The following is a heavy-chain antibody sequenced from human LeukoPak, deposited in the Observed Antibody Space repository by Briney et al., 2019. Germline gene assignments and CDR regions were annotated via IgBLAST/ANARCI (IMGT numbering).Heavy chain of an antibody. CDR2: IIPIFGTA. CDR1: GGTFSSYA. J-gene: IGHJ4*02. Sequence: SVKVSCKASGGTFSSYAISWVRQAPGQGLEWMGGIIPIFGTANYAQKFQGRVTITADESTSTAYMELSSLRSEDTAVYYCAREGGPLRDSSGYLYNYWGQGTLVTVSS. V-gene: IGHV1-69*13. CDR3: AREGGPLRDSSGYLYNY. D-gene: IGHD3-22*01.